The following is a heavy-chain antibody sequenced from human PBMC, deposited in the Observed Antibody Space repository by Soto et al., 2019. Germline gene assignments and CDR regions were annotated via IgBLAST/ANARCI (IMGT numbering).Heavy chain of an antibody. D-gene: IGHD3-10*01. CDR3: AAELGFGALSVV. CDR2: IIPLFGTT. V-gene: IGHV1-69*01. Sequence: QVQVVQSGVEVRSPGSSVKVSCKASGDTFKNCVISWVRQAPGQGLEWMGGIIPLFGTTDFAQRFQGRLTITTDESTTTAYMELSWLRSEDTATYYRAAELGFGALSVVWGQGTTVIVSS. CDR1: GDTFKNCV. J-gene: IGHJ6*02.